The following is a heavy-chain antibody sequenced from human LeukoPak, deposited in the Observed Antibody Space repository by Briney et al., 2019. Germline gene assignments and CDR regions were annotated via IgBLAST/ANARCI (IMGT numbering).Heavy chain of an antibody. CDR2: INHSGST. Sequence: SETLSLTCAVYGGSFSRYYWSWIRQPPGKGLEWIGEINHSGSTNYNPSLKSRVTISVDTSKNQFSLKLSSVTATDTAVYYRARGVVVVPAAIHWFDPWGQGTLVTVSS. J-gene: IGHJ5*02. V-gene: IGHV4-34*01. CDR3: ARGVVVVPAAIHWFDP. CDR1: GGSFSRYY. D-gene: IGHD2-2*02.